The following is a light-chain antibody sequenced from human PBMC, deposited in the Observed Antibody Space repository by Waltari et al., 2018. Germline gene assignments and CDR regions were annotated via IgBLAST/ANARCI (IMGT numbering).Light chain of an antibody. CDR1: QTIRSW. V-gene: IGKV1-5*03. CDR2: KAS. CDR3: QQYNSYPRT. J-gene: IGKJ1*01. Sequence: DIPMTPTPSTLSASVGDRVTVTCRASQTIRSWLAWYQQKPRKAPKLLSYKASSLESGVPARFSGSGAGTEFTLTISSLQPDDFAIYYCQQYNSYPRTFGQGTKVEI.